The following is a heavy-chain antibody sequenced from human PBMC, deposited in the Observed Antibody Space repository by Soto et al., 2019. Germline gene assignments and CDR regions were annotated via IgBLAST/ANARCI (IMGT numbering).Heavy chain of an antibody. V-gene: IGHV3-30-3*01. CDR2: ISHDGSNK. J-gene: IGHJ6*02. CDR3: ARGPRGWGPRYGMDV. Sequence: GGSLRLSCAASGFTFSSYAMHWVRQAPGKGLEWVAVISHDGSNKYYADSVKGRFTISRDNSKNTLYLQMNSLRAEDTAVYYCARGPRGWGPRYGMDVWGQGTTVTVSS. CDR1: GFTFSSYA. D-gene: IGHD3-10*01.